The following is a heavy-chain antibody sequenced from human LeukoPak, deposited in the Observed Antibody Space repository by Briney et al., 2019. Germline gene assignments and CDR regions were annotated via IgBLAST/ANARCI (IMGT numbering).Heavy chain of an antibody. Sequence: ASVKVSCKASGYTFTSYGISWVRQAPGQGLEWMGWISAYNGNTNYAQKLRGRVTMTTDTSTSTAYMELRSLRSDDTAVYYCARGSEYQLLSSFYFDYWGQGTLVTVSS. CDR3: ARGSEYQLLSSFYFDY. CDR2: ISAYNGNT. J-gene: IGHJ4*02. CDR1: GYTFTSYG. V-gene: IGHV1-18*04. D-gene: IGHD2-2*01.